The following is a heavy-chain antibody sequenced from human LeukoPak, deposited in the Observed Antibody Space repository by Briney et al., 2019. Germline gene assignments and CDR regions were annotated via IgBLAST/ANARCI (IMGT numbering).Heavy chain of an antibody. J-gene: IGHJ4*02. CDR3: ATVEALDQLLFGY. CDR1: GYTFTDYY. CDR2: VDPEDGET. Sequence: GATVKISCKASGYTFTDYYMHWVQQAPGKGLEWMGRVDPEDGETIYAEKFQGRVTITADTSTDTAYMELSSLRSEDTAVYYCATVEALDQLLFGYWGQGTLVTVSS. D-gene: IGHD2-2*01. V-gene: IGHV1-69-2*01.